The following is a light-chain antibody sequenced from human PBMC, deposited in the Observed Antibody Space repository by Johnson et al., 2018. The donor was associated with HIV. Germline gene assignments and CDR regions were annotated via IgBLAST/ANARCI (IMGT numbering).Light chain of an antibody. Sequence: QSVLTQPPSVSAAPGQKVTISCSGSSSNIGNNYVSWYQHLPGTAPKLLIYDNDQRPSVIPDRLSGSKSATSATLGITGLQTGDEADYYCGLWDTSLSAGGVFGTGTKVTVL. J-gene: IGLJ1*01. CDR1: SSNIGNNY. CDR2: DND. CDR3: GLWDTSLSAGGV. V-gene: IGLV1-51*01.